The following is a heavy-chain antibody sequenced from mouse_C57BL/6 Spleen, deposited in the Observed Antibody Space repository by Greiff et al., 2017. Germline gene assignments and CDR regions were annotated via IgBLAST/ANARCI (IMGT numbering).Heavy chain of an antibody. J-gene: IGHJ1*03. CDR3: ATLGRARYFDV. CDR1: GYTFTSYW. Sequence: QVRLQQPGAELVMPGASVKLSCKASGYTFTSYWMHWVKQRPGQGLEWIGEIDPSDSYTNYNQKFKGKSTLTVDKSSSTAYMQLSSLTSEDSAVYYCATLGRARYFDVWGTGTTVTVSS. D-gene: IGHD4-1*01. V-gene: IGHV1-69*01. CDR2: IDPSDSYT.